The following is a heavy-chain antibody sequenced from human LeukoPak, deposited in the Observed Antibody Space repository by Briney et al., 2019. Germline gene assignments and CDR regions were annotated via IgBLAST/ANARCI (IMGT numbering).Heavy chain of an antibody. CDR1: GYTFTSYG. CDR3: ARDALHYGSGSYYNN. D-gene: IGHD3-10*01. J-gene: IGHJ4*02. Sequence: ASVKVSCKASGYTFTSYGISWVRQAPGQGLEWMGWISAYNGNASYAQKFQGRVTMTTDTSTSTAYMELRSLRSDDTAMFYCARDALHYGSGSYYNNWGQGTLVTVSP. CDR2: ISAYNGNA. V-gene: IGHV1-18*01.